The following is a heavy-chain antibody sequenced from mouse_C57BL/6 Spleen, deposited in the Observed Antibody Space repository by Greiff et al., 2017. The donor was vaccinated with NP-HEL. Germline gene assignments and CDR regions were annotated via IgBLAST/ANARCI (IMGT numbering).Heavy chain of an antibody. CDR3: ARRREYGSSFPTYAMDY. J-gene: IGHJ4*01. CDR2: ISSGSSTI. Sequence: EVQVVESGGGLVKPGGSLKLSCAASGFTFSDYGMHWVRQAPAKGLEWVAYISSGSSTIYYADTVKGRFTISRDNAKNTLFLQMASLRSEDTSMYYCARRREYGSSFPTYAMDYWGQGTSVTVAS. V-gene: IGHV5-17*01. CDR1: GFTFSDYG. D-gene: IGHD1-1*01.